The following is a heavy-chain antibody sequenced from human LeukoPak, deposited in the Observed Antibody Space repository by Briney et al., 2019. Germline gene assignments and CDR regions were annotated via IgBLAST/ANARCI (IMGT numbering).Heavy chain of an antibody. Sequence: ASVKVSCKASGYTFTSYYMHWVRQAPGQGLEWMGIINPSGSSTSYAQKFQGRVTMTRDTSTSTVYMELSSLRSEDTAVYYCARDDSKRGYTYWGQGTLVTVSS. CDR2: INPSGSST. CDR1: GYTFTSYY. CDR3: ARDDSKRGYTY. J-gene: IGHJ4*02. V-gene: IGHV1-46*01. D-gene: IGHD5-18*01.